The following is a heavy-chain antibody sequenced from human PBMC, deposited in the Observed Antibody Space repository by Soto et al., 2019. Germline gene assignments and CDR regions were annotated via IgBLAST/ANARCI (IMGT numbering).Heavy chain of an antibody. Sequence: SGPTLVNPTQTLTLTCTFSGFSLSTSGVGVGWIRQPPGKALEWLALIYWNDDKRYSPSLKSRLTITKDTSKNQVVLTMTNMDPVDTATYYCAHRPXFYDFCSGYKAPGGFDPWGQGTLVTVSS. V-gene: IGHV2-5*01. J-gene: IGHJ5*02. CDR1: GFSLSTSGVG. D-gene: IGHD3-3*01. CDR3: AHRPXFYDFCSGYKAPGGFDP. CDR2: IYWNDDK.